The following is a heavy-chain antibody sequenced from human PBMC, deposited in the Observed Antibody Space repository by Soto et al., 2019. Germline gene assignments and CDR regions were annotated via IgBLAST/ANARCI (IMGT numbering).Heavy chain of an antibody. CDR1: GFTFSTYA. J-gene: IGHJ6*02. CDR2: LSYDGSNK. Sequence: QVLLVESGGGVVQPGRSLRLSCAASGFTFSTYAMHWVRQAPGKGLEWVAVLSYDGSNKYYADSVKGRFTISRDNSKNTLYLQMNSLRAEDTAVYYCARVVPAAMYYYYGMDVWGQGTTVTVSS. CDR3: ARVVPAAMYYYYGMDV. D-gene: IGHD2-2*01. V-gene: IGHV3-30*03.